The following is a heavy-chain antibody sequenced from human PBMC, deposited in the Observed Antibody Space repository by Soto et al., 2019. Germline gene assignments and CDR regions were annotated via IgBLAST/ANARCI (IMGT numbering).Heavy chain of an antibody. Sequence: PSETLSLTCTVSGASVDSGGYYWSWIRQFPGTGPEWIGYIYFRGNTYYNPSLESRVSISLDASQNQFSLKLTSVTAADPAVYYCARGTAWEVLLAHWGQGTLVTVSS. CDR1: GASVDSGGYY. J-gene: IGHJ4*02. CDR2: IYFRGNT. D-gene: IGHD1-1*01. CDR3: ARGTAWEVLLAH. V-gene: IGHV4-31*03.